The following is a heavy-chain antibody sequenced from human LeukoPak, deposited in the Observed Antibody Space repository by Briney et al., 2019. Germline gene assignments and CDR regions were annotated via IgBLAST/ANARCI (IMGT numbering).Heavy chain of an antibody. D-gene: IGHD3-3*01. CDR2: IYTSGST. CDR1: GGSISSYY. CDR3: ARGLDYDFWSGSLGYYYYMDV. V-gene: IGHV4-4*07. Sequence: SETLSLTCTVSGGSISSYYWSWIRQPAGKGLEWIGRIYTSGSTNYNPSLKSRVTMSVDKSKNQFSLKLSSVTAADTAVYYCARGLDYDFWSGSLGYYYYMDVWGKGTTVTVSS. J-gene: IGHJ6*03.